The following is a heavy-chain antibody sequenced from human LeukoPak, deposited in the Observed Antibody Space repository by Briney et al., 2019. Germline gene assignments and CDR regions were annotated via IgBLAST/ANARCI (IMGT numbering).Heavy chain of an antibody. Sequence: PGGSLRLSCVASGFIFSSHSMSWARQAPGKGLEWVSFISLSSSYIYYTDSVKGRFTISRDNAKNSLSLQMNSLRAEDTAVNYCARGQAVGTDDWYFDLWGRGTLVTVSS. CDR2: ISLSSSYI. CDR1: GFIFSSHS. J-gene: IGHJ2*01. V-gene: IGHV3-21*01. D-gene: IGHD6-19*01. CDR3: ARGQAVGTDDWYFDL.